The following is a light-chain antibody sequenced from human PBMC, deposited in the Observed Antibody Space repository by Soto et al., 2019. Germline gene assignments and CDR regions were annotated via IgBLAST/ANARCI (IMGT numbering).Light chain of an antibody. CDR2: ATS. Sequence: EVVLTQSPATLSLSPGEGATLSCRASQSIGNYLAWYQQKPGQAPRLLIYATSNRATGIPARFSCSGSVTDFTLNISSLEPEDFAVYYCQQRSSWPFTFGPGTKVDIK. J-gene: IGKJ3*01. CDR3: QQRSSWPFT. CDR1: QSIGNY. V-gene: IGKV3-11*01.